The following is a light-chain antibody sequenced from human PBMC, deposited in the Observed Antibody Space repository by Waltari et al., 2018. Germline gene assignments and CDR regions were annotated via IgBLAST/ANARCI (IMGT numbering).Light chain of an antibody. J-gene: IGLJ2*01. Sequence: QSALTQPASVSGSPGQSITISCTGTSSDVGGYNSVSWYQQHPGKVPKRRIYDVTKRPSGVSNRFSGSKSGNTASLTISGLQAEDEADYYCSSYTSTSTHVVFGGGTKLTVL. CDR3: SSYTSTSTHVV. CDR1: SSDVGGYNS. CDR2: DVT. V-gene: IGLV2-14*01.